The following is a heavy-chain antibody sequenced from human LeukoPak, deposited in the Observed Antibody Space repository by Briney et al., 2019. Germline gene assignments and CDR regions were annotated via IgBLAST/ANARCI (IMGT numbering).Heavy chain of an antibody. CDR3: ARVGGDLVDY. Sequence: SETLSLSCTVSGASISSYYWNWIRQSPGKGLEWIGYIHVSGGTNYDPSLKSRVSISIDTSKKQFSLKLSSVTAADTAVYYCARVGGDLVDYWGQGTLVTVSS. V-gene: IGHV4-4*09. CDR2: IHVSGGT. D-gene: IGHD2-21*02. CDR1: GASISSYY. J-gene: IGHJ4*02.